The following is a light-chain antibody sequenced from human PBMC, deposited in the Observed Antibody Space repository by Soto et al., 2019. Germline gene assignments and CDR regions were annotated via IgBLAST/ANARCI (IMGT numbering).Light chain of an antibody. V-gene: IGKV2-30*01. CDR2: KVF. J-gene: IGKJ2*01. Sequence: DVVLTQSPLSLPVTLGQPASISCRSSQRLAYSNGNTYLSWFHQRPGQSPRRLIYKVFNRDSGVPDRFSGSGSDTDFTLKITRVEAEDVGLYHCVQAAFWPYTFGQGTKLEIK. CDR1: QRLAYSNGNTY. CDR3: VQAAFWPYT.